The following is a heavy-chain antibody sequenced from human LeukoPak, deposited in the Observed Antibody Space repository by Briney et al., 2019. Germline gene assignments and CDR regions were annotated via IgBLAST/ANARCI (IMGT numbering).Heavy chain of an antibody. J-gene: IGHJ5*02. CDR3: ARGRGDYDFWSGDVEEVVWFDP. D-gene: IGHD3-3*01. CDR2: MNPNSGNT. CDR1: GYTFTSYD. V-gene: IGHV1-8*03. Sequence: ASVKVSCKASGYTFTSYDINWARQATGQGLEWMGWMNPNSGNTGYAQKFQGRVTITRNTSISTAYMELSSLRSEDTAVYYCARGRGDYDFWSGDVEEVVWFDPWGQGTLVTVSS.